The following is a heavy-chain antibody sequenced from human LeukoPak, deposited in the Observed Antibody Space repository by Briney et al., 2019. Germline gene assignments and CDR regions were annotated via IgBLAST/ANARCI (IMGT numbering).Heavy chain of an antibody. CDR1: GFTFSTYW. J-gene: IGHJ4*02. CDR3: ARDKVVGPSNFDY. Sequence: GGSLRLSCAASGFTFSTYWMTWVRQAPGKGLEWVANIKQDGSEKYYVDSVKGRFTISRDNAKNSLYLQMNSLRAEDTAVYYCARDKVVGPSNFDYWGRGTLVTVSS. CDR2: IKQDGSEK. D-gene: IGHD1-26*01. V-gene: IGHV3-7*01.